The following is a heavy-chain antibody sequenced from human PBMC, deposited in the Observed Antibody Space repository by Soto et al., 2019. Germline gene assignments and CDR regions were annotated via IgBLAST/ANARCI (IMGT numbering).Heavy chain of an antibody. D-gene: IGHD3-22*01. CDR2: IYYSGST. V-gene: IGHV4-30-4*01. CDR1: GGSISSGDYY. CDR3: ARDDYDSSGYSK. Sequence: PSETLSLTCTVSGGSISSGDYYWSWFRQPPGKGLEWIGYIYYSGSTYYNPSLKSRVTISVDTSKNQFSLKLSSVTAADTAVYYCARDDYDSSGYSKWGRGTLGTVSS. J-gene: IGHJ4*02.